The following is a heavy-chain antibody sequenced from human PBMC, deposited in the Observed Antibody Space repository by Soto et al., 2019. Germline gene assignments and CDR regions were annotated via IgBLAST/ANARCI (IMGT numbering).Heavy chain of an antibody. CDR1: GCTFSSYA. J-gene: IGHJ4*02. V-gene: IGHV1-69*06. CDR2: IIPIFGTA. Sequence: SVKVSCKASGCTFSSYAISWVRQAPGQGLEWMGGIIPIFGTANYAQKFQGRVTITADKSTSTAYMELSSLRSEDTAVYYCALLVSPTTVTSFDYWGQGTLVTVSS. CDR3: ALLVSPTTVTSFDY. D-gene: IGHD4-4*01.